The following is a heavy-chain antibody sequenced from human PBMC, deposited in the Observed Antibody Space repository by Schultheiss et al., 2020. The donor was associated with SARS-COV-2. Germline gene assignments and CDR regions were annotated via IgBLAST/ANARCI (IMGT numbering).Heavy chain of an antibody. J-gene: IGHJ4*02. V-gene: IGHV3-48*03. CDR2: ISSSGSTI. CDR1: GFTFSSYE. D-gene: IGHD3-3*01. CDR3: ARSPASIFGRHYFDY. Sequence: GGSLRLSCAASGFTFSSYEMNWVRQAPGKGLEWVSYISSSGSTIYYADSVKGRFTISRDNAKNSLYLQMNSLRAEDTAVYYCARSPASIFGRHYFDYWGQGTLVTVSS.